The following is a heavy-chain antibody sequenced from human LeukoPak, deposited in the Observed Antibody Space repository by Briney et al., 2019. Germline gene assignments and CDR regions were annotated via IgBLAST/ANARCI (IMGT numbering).Heavy chain of an antibody. CDR1: GGSISSYY. Sequence: SETLSLTCTVSGGSISSYYWRWMRQPQGRGLEWIGYIYYSGSTNYNPSLKSRVTISVDTSKNQFSLKLSSVTAADTAVYYCARAQGIAVAGVAYWGQGTLVTVSS. J-gene: IGHJ4*02. V-gene: IGHV4-59*01. D-gene: IGHD6-19*01. CDR3: ARAQGIAVAGVAY. CDR2: IYYSGST.